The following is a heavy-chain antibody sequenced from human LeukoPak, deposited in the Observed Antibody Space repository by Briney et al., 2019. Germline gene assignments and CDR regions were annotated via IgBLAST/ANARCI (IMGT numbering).Heavy chain of an antibody. D-gene: IGHD6-19*01. Sequence: QPGGSLRLSCAASGFTFSSYGMHWVRQAPGKGLEWVAFIRYDGSNKYYADPVKGRFTISRDNAKNSLFLQMDSLRADDTAVYYCARDADPYSSGWSSWGQGALVTVSS. J-gene: IGHJ5*02. CDR2: IRYDGSNK. CDR1: GFTFSSYG. CDR3: ARDADPYSSGWSS. V-gene: IGHV3-30*02.